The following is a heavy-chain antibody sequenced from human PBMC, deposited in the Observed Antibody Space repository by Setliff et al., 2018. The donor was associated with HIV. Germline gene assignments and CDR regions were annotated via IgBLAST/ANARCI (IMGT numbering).Heavy chain of an antibody. CDR1: GGSISSSTYY. CDR3: ARDEWGQWMVHWYFDL. Sequence: SETLSLTCTVSGGSISSSTYYWGWIRQPPGKGLEWIGSIYYSGKTNYNPSLKSRVTISIDTFKNQFSLKLSSVTAADTAVYYCARDEWGQWMVHWYFDLWGRGTVVTVSS. J-gene: IGHJ2*01. D-gene: IGHD6-19*01. CDR2: IYYSGKT. V-gene: IGHV4-39*07.